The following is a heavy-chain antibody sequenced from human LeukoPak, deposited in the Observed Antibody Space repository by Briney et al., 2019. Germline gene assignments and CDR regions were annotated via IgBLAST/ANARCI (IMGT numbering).Heavy chain of an antibody. D-gene: IGHD4-17*01. Sequence: GGSLRLSCAASGFTFSSYAMHWVRQAPGKGLEYVSAISSNGGSTYNANSVKGRFTISRDNSKNTLYLQMGSLRAEDMAVYYCARDVYGDLSYWYFDLWGRGTLVTVSS. CDR2: ISSNGGST. CDR1: GFTFSSYA. CDR3: ARDVYGDLSYWYFDL. J-gene: IGHJ2*01. V-gene: IGHV3-64*01.